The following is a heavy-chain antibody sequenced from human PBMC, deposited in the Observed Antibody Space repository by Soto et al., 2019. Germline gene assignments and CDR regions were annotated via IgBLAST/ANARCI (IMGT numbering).Heavy chain of an antibody. CDR1: GGSISSYY. V-gene: IGHV4-59*08. D-gene: IGHD1-1*01. CDR2: IYYSGST. CDR3: ARLKVGTVNWFDP. Sequence: SETLSLTCTVSGGSISSYYWSWIRQPPGKGLEWIGYIYYSGSTNYNPSLKSRVTISVDTSKNQFSLKLSSVTAADTAVYYCARLKVGTVNWFDPWGQGTLVTVS. J-gene: IGHJ5*02.